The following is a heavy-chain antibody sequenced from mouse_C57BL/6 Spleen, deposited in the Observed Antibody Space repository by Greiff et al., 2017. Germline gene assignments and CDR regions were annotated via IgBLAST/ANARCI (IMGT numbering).Heavy chain of an antibody. CDR2: ISNGGGST. V-gene: IGHV5-12*01. Sequence: DVKLVESGGGLVQPGGSLKLSCAASGFTFSDYYMYWVRQTPEKRLEWVAYISNGGGSTYYPDTVKGRFTISRDNAKNTLYLQMSRLKSEDTAMYYCARQGDSNYAYFDYWGQGTTLTVSS. CDR1: GFTFSDYY. J-gene: IGHJ2*01. CDR3: ARQGDSNYAYFDY. D-gene: IGHD2-5*01.